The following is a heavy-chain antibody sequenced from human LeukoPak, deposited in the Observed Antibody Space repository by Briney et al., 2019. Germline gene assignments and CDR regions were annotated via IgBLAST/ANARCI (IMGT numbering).Heavy chain of an antibody. CDR3: ARQGPYFDY. J-gene: IGHJ4*02. CDR2: ISYSGDT. CDR1: GGSVGSNY. V-gene: IGHV4-59*02. Sequence: SETLSLTCSVSGGSVGSNYWSWVRQPPGKGLEWIGYISYSGDTKYNPSLKSRLSMSVDTSKNQCSLMLTSVTAADTAVYYCARQGPYFDYWGQGTLVTVSS.